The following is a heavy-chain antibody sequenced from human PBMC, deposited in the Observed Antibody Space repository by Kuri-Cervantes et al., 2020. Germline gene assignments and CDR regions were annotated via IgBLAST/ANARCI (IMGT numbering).Heavy chain of an antibody. CDR1: GFTFSSYA. Sequence: GGSLRLSCAASGFTFSSYAMHWVRQAPGKGLEWVAVISYDGSNKYYADSVKGRFTISRDNSKNTLYLQMNSLRSDDTAVYYCARDSGGWENYYYYGMDVWGQGTTVTVSS. CDR3: ARDSGGWENYYYYGMDV. CDR2: ISYDGSNK. D-gene: IGHD6-19*01. J-gene: IGHJ6*02. V-gene: IGHV3-30-3*01.